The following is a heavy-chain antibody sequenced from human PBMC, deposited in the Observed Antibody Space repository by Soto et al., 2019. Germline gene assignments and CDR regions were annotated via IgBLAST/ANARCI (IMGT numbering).Heavy chain of an antibody. J-gene: IGHJ6*02. D-gene: IGHD3-3*01. CDR3: ARVNDFWSGHHYYYFFFGMDV. CDR2: IYYNGSNK. V-gene: IGHV3-30-3*01. CDR1: GFTFSSYS. Sequence: PGGSLSLSCAASGFTFSSYSMRWVRQAPGKGLEWVAVIYYNGSNKYYAASVKGRFTISRANSNNTLFLQMNGMRAETTAVYYGARVNDFWSGHHYYYFFFGMDVWGPGTTVNV.